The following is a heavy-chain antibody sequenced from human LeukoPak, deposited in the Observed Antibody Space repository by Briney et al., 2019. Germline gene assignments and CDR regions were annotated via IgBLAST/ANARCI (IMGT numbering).Heavy chain of an antibody. Sequence: GGSLRLSCAASGVTVSSNYMSWVRQAPGKGLEWVSVIYSGGSTYYADSVKGRFTISRDNSKSTLYLQMNSLRAEDTAVYYCSAAHDRYYYYGMDVWGKGTTVTVSS. D-gene: IGHD2-2*01. CDR3: SAAHDRYYYYGMDV. CDR2: IYSGGST. CDR1: GVTVSSNY. V-gene: IGHV3-53*01. J-gene: IGHJ6*04.